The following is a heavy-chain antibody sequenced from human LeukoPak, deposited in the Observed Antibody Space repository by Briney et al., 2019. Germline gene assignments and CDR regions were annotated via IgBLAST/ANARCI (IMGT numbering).Heavy chain of an antibody. D-gene: IGHD2-2*03. J-gene: IGHJ3*02. V-gene: IGHV3-21*01. CDR2: ISSSGSFM. CDR3: ARVPGYCSSTSCSSDAFDI. Sequence: GGSLRLSCAASGFTFSSYSMNWVRQAPGKGLEWVSSISSSGSFMYYADSVKGRLTTSRDNAKNFLYLQMNSLRADDTAVYYCARVPGYCSSTSCSSDAFDIWGQGTMVTVSS. CDR1: GFTFSSYS.